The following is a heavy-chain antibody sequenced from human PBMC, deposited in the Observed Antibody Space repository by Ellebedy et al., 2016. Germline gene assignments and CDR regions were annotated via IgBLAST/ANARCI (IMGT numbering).Heavy chain of an antibody. CDR1: GYTFTSYG. CDR2: ISAYNGNT. V-gene: IGHV1-18*01. J-gene: IGHJ4*02. Sequence: ASVKVSCXASGYTFTSYGISWVRQAPGQGLEWMGWISAYNGNTNYAQKLQGRVTITADKSTSTAYMELSSLRSEDTAVYYCASIPCGGDCYSQQEYYFDYWGQGTLVTVSS. D-gene: IGHD2-21*02. CDR3: ASIPCGGDCYSQQEYYFDY.